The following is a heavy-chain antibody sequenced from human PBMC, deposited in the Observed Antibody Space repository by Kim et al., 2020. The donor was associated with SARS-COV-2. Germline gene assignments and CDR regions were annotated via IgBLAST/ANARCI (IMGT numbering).Heavy chain of an antibody. CDR1: GFTFDDYA. V-gene: IGHV3-9*01. CDR2: ISWNSGSI. Sequence: GGSLRLSFAASGFTFDDYAMHWVRQAPGKGLEWVSGISWNSGSIGYADSVKGRFTISRDNAKNSLYLQMNSLRAEDTALYYCARTKYYYDSSGYQGYYGMDVWGQGTTVTVSS. CDR3: ARTKYYYDSSGYQGYYGMDV. J-gene: IGHJ6*02. D-gene: IGHD3-22*01.